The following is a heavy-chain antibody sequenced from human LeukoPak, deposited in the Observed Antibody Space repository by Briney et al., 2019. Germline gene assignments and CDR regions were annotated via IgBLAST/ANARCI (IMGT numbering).Heavy chain of an antibody. CDR1: GGTFSSYA. V-gene: IGHV1-69*13. CDR2: IIPIFGTA. Sequence: ASVKVSCKASGGTFSSYAISWVRQAPGQGLEWMGGIIPIFGTANYAQKFQGRVTITADESTSTAYMELSSLRSEDTAVYYCARAVGYCTSGVCYKENWFDPWGQGTLVTVSS. J-gene: IGHJ5*02. CDR3: ARAVGYCTSGVCYKENWFDP. D-gene: IGHD2-8*01.